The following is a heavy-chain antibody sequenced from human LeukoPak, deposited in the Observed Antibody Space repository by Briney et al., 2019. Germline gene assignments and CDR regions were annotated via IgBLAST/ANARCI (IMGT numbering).Heavy chain of an antibody. CDR3: AREGAGHSSSRRGAFDI. J-gene: IGHJ3*02. CDR2: IYHSGST. Sequence: PSGTLSLTCAVSGGSISSSNWWSWVRQPPGKGLEWIGEIYHSGSTNYNPSLKSRVTISVDKSKNQFSLKLSSVTAADTAVYYCAREGAGHSSSRRGAFDIWGQGTMVTVSS. D-gene: IGHD6-13*01. CDR1: GGSISSSNW. V-gene: IGHV4-4*02.